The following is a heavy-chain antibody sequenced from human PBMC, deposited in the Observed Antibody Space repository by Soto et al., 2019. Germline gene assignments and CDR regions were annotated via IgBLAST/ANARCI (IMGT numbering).Heavy chain of an antibody. CDR3: ARDFAYFDS. Sequence: QVQLQESGPGLVKPSETLSLTCTVSGGSFKSGSYSWSWIRQPPGKGLEWIGYVYHTGRTSYNPSLKSRVSISMATSKYQFSMNLASVTAAATAVYFCARDFAYFDSWGQGTLVTVSS. CDR2: VYHTGRT. J-gene: IGHJ4*02. V-gene: IGHV4-61*01. CDR1: GGSFKSGSYS. D-gene: IGHD3-3*01.